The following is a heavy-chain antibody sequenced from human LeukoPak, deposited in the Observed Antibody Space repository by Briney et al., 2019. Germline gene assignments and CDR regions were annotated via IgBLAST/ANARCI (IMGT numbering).Heavy chain of an antibody. J-gene: IGHJ4*02. V-gene: IGHV3-33*01. D-gene: IGHD3-10*01. CDR1: GFTFSDYG. Sequence: GGSLRLSCAASGFTFSDYGIHWVRQAPGKGLEWVAVIWSDGSNKYYAGSVKGRFTISRDNTKKMLYLQMNSLRVEDTAVYFCVRASGSFDYWGQGTLVTVSS. CDR3: VRASGSFDY. CDR2: IWSDGSNK.